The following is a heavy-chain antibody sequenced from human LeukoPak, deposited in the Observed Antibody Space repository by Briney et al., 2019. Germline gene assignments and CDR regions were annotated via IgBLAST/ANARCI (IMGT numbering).Heavy chain of an antibody. CDR3: ASSITIFGVVIRFDY. J-gene: IGHJ4*02. Sequence: PSETLSLTCTVSGGSISSSSYYWGWIRQPPGKGLEWIGSIYYSGSTYYNPSLKSRVIISVDTSKNQFSLKLSSVTAADTAVYYCASSITIFGVVIRFDYWGQGTLVTVSS. CDR1: GGSISSSSYY. V-gene: IGHV4-39*01. CDR2: IYYSGST. D-gene: IGHD3-3*01.